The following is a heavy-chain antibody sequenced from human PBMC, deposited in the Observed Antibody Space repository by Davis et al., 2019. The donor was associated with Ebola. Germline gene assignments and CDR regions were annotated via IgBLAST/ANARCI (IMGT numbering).Heavy chain of an antibody. CDR3: ARDAGAVGDY. J-gene: IGHJ4*02. CDR2: IIPILGIP. V-gene: IGHV1-69*04. D-gene: IGHD1-26*01. Sequence: SSVPVSCQASRCTFSRYAISWVRQAPGQGLEWMGRIIPILGIPNYPQKFQGRVTITADKSTSTAYMELSSLRSEDTAVYYCARDAGAVGDYWGQGTLVTISS. CDR1: RCTFSRYA.